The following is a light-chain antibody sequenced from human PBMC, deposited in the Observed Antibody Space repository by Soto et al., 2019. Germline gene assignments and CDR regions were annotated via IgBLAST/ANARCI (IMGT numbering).Light chain of an antibody. Sequence: AIQMTQSPSSLSASVGDRVTITCRASQGIRNNLGWYQQNPGKAPKLLIYAASSLQSGVPSMFSGSGSGTDFTLTISSLQPEDFATYYCLQDYNFPWTFGQGTKVEIK. CDR2: AAS. CDR3: LQDYNFPWT. J-gene: IGKJ1*01. CDR1: QGIRNN. V-gene: IGKV1-6*01.